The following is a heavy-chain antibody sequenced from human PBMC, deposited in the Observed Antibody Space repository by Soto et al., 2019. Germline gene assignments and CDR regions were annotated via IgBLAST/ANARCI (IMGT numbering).Heavy chain of an antibody. CDR3: ARGGYYYCWSCYVMPFRY. D-gene: IGHD3-3*01. CDR2: INHSGST. J-gene: IGHJ4*02. Sequence: PSETLSLTCAVYGGSFSGYYWSWIRQPPGKGLEWIGEINHSGSTNYNPSLKSRVTISVDTSKNQFSLKLSSVTAADTAVYYCARGGYYYCWSCYVMPFRYWGQGTLVPVSS. CDR1: GGSFSGYY. V-gene: IGHV4-34*01.